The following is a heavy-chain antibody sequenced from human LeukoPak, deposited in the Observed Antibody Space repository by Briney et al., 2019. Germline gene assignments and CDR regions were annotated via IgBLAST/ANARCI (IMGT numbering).Heavy chain of an antibody. V-gene: IGHV3-7*05. J-gene: IGHJ4*02. CDR3: ARASNPWLQLN. CDR2: IKQDGSET. D-gene: IGHD5-24*01. CDR1: GFTFSNYW. Sequence: GGSLRLSCAAAGFTFSNYWMIWVRQAPGKGLVWVANIKQDGSETRYVDSVKGRFTISRDNAQNSLYLQMNSLRAEDTAVYYCARASNPWLQLNWGQGTLVTVSS.